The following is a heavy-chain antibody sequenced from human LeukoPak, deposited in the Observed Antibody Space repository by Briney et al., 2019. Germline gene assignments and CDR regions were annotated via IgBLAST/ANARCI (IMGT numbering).Heavy chain of an antibody. Sequence: GGSLRLSCAASGFPFSIYWMTWVRQAPGKGLEWVSVIYSGGSTYYTDSVKGRFTISRHNSQNTLFLQMNSLRAEDTAVYYCAGVGGLDAFDIWGQGTMVTVSS. CDR3: AGVGGLDAFDI. D-gene: IGHD1-26*01. V-gene: IGHV3-53*04. CDR2: IYSGGST. J-gene: IGHJ3*02. CDR1: GFPFSIYW.